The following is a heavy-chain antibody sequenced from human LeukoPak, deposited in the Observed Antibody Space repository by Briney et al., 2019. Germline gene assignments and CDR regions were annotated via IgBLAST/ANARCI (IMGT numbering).Heavy chain of an antibody. D-gene: IGHD3-10*01. CDR2: ISAYNGNT. Sequence: ASVKVSCKASGYTFTSYGISWVRQAPGQGLEWMGWISAYNGNTNYAQRLQGSVTMTTDTSTSTAYMELRSLRSDDTAVYYCARDAISRGIIDYWGQGTLVTVSS. J-gene: IGHJ4*02. V-gene: IGHV1-18*01. CDR1: GYTFTSYG. CDR3: ARDAISRGIIDY.